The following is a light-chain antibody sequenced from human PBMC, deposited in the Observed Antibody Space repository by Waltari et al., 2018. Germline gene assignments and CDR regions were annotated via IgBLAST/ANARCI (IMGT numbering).Light chain of an antibody. CDR2: DVT. J-gene: IGLJ3*02. Sequence: QSALTQPRSVSGSPGQSVTISCTAPSPDVGPSNYVPWYQQPPDKAPNLMISDVTKRPSGVPGRFSGSRSGNTASLTISGLQAEDEADYYCCSYAGSYIWVFGGGTKLTVL. CDR3: CSYAGSYIWV. CDR1: SPDVGPSNY. V-gene: IGLV2-11*01.